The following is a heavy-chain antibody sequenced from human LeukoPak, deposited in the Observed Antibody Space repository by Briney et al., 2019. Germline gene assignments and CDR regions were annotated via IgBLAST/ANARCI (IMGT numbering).Heavy chain of an antibody. CDR3: ARDSGWELEQFYFDY. V-gene: IGHV1-18*01. CDR2: ISPSNGNT. Sequence: ASVKLSCKASGYTFRSYSISWVRQAPGQGLEWMGWISPSNGNTNYAQKLQDRVTMTTDTSTRTVYMELRSLRSDDTAVYYCARDSGWELEQFYFDYWGQGTLVTVSS. D-gene: IGHD1/OR15-1a*01. CDR1: GYTFRSYS. J-gene: IGHJ4*02.